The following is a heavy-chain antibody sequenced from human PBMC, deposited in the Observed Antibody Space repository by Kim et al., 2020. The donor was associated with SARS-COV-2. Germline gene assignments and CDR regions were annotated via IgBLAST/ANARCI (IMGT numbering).Heavy chain of an antibody. D-gene: IGHD2-21*02. CDR1: GGSFSGYY. Sequence: SETLSLTCAVYGGSFSGYYRSWIRQPPGKGLEWIGEINHSGSTNYNPSLKSRVTISVETSKNQLSLKLSNVTAADTAVSYCARGRRVVTAMDFDYWGQGT. CDR2: INHSGST. J-gene: IGHJ4*02. CDR3: ARGRRVVTAMDFDY. V-gene: IGHV4-34*01.